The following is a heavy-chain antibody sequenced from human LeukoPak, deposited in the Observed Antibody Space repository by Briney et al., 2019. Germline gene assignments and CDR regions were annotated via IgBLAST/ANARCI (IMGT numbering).Heavy chain of an antibody. Sequence: SETLSLTCTVSGDPVSSHSDYKWTWIRQPPGKGLEWIGYVYHNGNINYNPFLGSRLTISVDTSKNQFSLRLTSVTAADTAVYFCAREYSAFDHWGHGTLVTVSS. CDR1: GDPVSSHSDY. J-gene: IGHJ4*01. CDR2: VYHNGNI. D-gene: IGHD4-11*01. V-gene: IGHV4-61*08. CDR3: AREYSAFDH.